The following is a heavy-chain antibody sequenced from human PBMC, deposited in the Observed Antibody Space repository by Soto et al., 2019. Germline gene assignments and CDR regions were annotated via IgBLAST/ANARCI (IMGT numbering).Heavy chain of an antibody. J-gene: IGHJ3*01. CDR1: GGTFSSYA. CDR2: IIPIFGTA. Sequence: ASGKVSCKASGGTFSSYASSWVRRAPGQGLEWMGGIIPIFGTANYAQKFQGRVTITADTPKETAYMELRSLTSDDTAIYYCARARLRTPNGVDSFDVWGQGTSVTVSS. V-gene: IGHV1-69*06. CDR3: ARARLRTPNGVDSFDV. D-gene: IGHD2-8*01.